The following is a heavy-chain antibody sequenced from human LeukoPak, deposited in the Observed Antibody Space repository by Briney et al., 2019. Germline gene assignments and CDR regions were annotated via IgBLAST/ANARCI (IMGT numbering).Heavy chain of an antibody. Sequence: GGSLRLSCAASGFTFSSYSMNWVRQAPGKGLEWVSSISSSSSYIYYADSVKGRFTISRDNARNSLYLQMNSLRAEDTAVYYCARDYRYCSSTSCYGSFDYWGQGTLVTVSS. CDR3: ARDYRYCSSTSCYGSFDY. J-gene: IGHJ4*02. CDR2: ISSSSSYI. CDR1: GFTFSSYS. D-gene: IGHD2-2*01. V-gene: IGHV3-21*01.